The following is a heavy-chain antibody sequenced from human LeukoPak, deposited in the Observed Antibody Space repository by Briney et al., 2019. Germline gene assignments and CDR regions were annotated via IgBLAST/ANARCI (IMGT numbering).Heavy chain of an antibody. D-gene: IGHD6-13*01. J-gene: IGHJ3*02. V-gene: IGHV1-3*01. CDR1: GYTFTSYA. CDR3: ARSIAAAGVYAFDI. Sequence: ASVKVSCKASGYTFTSYAMHWVRQAPGQRLEWMGWINAGNGNTKYSQKLQGRVTMTTDTSTSTAYMELRSLRSDDTAVYYCARSIAAAGVYAFDIWGQGTMVTVSS. CDR2: INAGNGNT.